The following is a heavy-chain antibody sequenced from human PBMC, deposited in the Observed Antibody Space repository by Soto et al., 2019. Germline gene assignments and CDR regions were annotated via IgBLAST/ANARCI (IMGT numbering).Heavy chain of an antibody. V-gene: IGHV4-30-2*01. CDR1: GGSISNAAYS. CDR2: IYPSGMP. CDR3: TTDGRPSGYSSSWSRAQFDY. D-gene: IGHD6-13*01. J-gene: IGHJ4*02. Sequence: KPSETLSLTCTVSGGSISNAAYSWSWIRQPPGKGLEWIGYIYPSGMPFYNPSLRSRVTISIDRSNDQFSLNLKSVTAADTAVYYCTTDGRPSGYSSSWSRAQFDYWGQGTLVTVSS.